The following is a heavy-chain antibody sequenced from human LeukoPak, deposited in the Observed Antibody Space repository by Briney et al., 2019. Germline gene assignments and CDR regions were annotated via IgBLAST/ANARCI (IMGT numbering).Heavy chain of an antibody. CDR1: GGSISSSSYY. Sequence: PSETLSLTCTVSGGSISSSSYYWGWIRQPPGKGLEWIGSIYHSGSTNYNPSLKSRATISVDKSKNQFSLKLSSVTAADTAVYYCARVGLTIFGVVIDAFDIWGQGTMVTVSS. D-gene: IGHD3-3*01. J-gene: IGHJ3*02. CDR2: IYHSGST. V-gene: IGHV4-39*07. CDR3: ARVGLTIFGVVIDAFDI.